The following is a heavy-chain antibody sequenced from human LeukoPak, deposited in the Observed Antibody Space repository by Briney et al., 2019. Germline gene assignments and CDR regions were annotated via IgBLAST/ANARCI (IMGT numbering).Heavy chain of an antibody. V-gene: IGHV1-46*01. CDR3: ARGDSSGYYDYYYYGMDV. Sequence: ASVKVSCKASGYTFTSYYMHWVRQAPGQGLEWMGIINPSGGSTSYAQKFQGRVTMTRDTSTSTVYMELSSLRSEDTAVYYCARGDSSGYYDYYYYGMDVWGQGTTVTVSS. CDR2: INPSGGST. D-gene: IGHD3-22*01. CDR1: GYTFTSYY. J-gene: IGHJ6*02.